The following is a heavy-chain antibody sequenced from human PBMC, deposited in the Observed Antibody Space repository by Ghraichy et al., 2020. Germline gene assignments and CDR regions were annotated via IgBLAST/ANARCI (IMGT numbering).Heavy chain of an antibody. CDR3: AKGYYYDSRGYLLAFDI. D-gene: IGHD3-22*01. V-gene: IGHV3-23*01. Sequence: LSLTCAASGFTFSSYAMSWVRQAPGKGLEWVSAISGGGESTYYADSVKGRFTISRDNSRKTLYLQMNSLRAEDTAVYYCAKGYYYDSRGYLLAFDIWGQGTMVTVSS. CDR1: GFTFSSYA. CDR2: ISGGGEST. J-gene: IGHJ3*02.